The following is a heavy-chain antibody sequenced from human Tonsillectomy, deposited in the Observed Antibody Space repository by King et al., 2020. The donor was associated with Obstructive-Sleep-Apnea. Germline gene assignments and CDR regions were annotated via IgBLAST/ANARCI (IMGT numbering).Heavy chain of an antibody. V-gene: IGHV4-39*07. CDR1: GGSISSNSCY. CDR3: ARSTYSYDSSGRHDAFDF. CDR2: ISYSGSA. Sequence: LQLQESGPGLVKPSETLSLTCAVSGGSISSNSCYWGWIRQPPGKGLEWIGSISYSGSAYYNPSLKSRVTISVDTSMNQLSLKLSSVTAADTAVYYCARSTYSYDSSGRHDAFDFWGQGTMVTVSS. J-gene: IGHJ3*01. D-gene: IGHD3-22*01.